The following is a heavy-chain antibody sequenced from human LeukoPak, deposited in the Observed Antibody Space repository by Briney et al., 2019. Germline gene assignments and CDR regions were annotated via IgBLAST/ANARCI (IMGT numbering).Heavy chain of an antibody. D-gene: IGHD1-26*01. Sequence: ASVKLSCKASGYTFTSYGISWVRQAPGQGREGMGWISAYNGNTNYAQTLLGRVTMTTDTSTSTAYMELRSLRSDDTAVYYCARGVGAKGPAGYWGQGTLVTVSS. J-gene: IGHJ4*02. CDR1: GYTFTSYG. CDR3: ARGVGAKGPAGY. CDR2: ISAYNGNT. V-gene: IGHV1-18*01.